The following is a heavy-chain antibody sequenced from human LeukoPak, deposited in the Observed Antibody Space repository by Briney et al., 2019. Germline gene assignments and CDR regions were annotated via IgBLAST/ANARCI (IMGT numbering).Heavy chain of an antibody. V-gene: IGHV3-7*01. D-gene: IGHD3-22*01. Sequence: GGSLRLSCAASGFTFSSYWMSWVRQAPGEGLEWVANIKQDGSEKYYVDSVKGRFTISRDNAKNSLYLQMNSLRAEDTAVYYCARDQGPTYYYDSSGFDYWGQGTLVTVSS. J-gene: IGHJ4*02. CDR2: IKQDGSEK. CDR1: GFTFSSYW. CDR3: ARDQGPTYYYDSSGFDY.